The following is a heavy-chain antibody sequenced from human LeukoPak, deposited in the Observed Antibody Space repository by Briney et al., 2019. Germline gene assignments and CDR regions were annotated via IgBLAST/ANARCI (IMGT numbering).Heavy chain of an antibody. D-gene: IGHD6-6*01. Sequence: GGSLRLSCAASGFTFSSYGMHWVRQAPGKGLEWVAVISYDGSNKYYADSVKGRFTISRDNSKNTLYLQMNSLRAEDTAVYYCARDSRIAARVNWFDPWGQGTLVTVSS. CDR3: ARDSRIAARVNWFDP. J-gene: IGHJ5*02. CDR2: ISYDGSNK. V-gene: IGHV3-30*03. CDR1: GFTFSSYG.